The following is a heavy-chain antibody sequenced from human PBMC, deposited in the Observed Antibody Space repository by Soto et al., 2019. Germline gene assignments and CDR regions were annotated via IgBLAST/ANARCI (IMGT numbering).Heavy chain of an antibody. J-gene: IGHJ4*02. CDR3: ARDIGFDYVN. V-gene: IGHV3-7*01. D-gene: IGHD3-16*01. Sequence: GCSLRLSCTVSGFNVMSYWMSWVRQAPGKGLEWVAIIKDDGSEIYYLQSVRGRFTISRDSAGNALHLAMNYLSAEDTGVYFCARDIGFDYVNWGQGTLVTGSS. CDR2: IKDDGSEI. CDR1: GFNVMSYW.